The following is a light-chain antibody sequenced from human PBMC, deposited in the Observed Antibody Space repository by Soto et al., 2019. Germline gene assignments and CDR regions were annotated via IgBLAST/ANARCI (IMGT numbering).Light chain of an antibody. Sequence: EIVLTQSPATLSLSPGEGATLSCRASQNIGSYLAWYQQKPGQAPRLLISDASNRATGIPARFSGSGSATDFTLTISTLEPEDFAIYYCQQRSSWPITFGQGTRLEIK. CDR2: DAS. J-gene: IGKJ5*01. CDR3: QQRSSWPIT. CDR1: QNIGSY. V-gene: IGKV3-11*01.